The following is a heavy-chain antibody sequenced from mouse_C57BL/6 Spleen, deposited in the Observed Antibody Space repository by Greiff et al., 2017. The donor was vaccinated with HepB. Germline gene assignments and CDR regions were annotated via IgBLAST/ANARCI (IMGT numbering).Heavy chain of an antibody. Sequence: QVQLRQPGAELVMPGASVKLSCKASGYTFTSYWMHWVKQRPGQGLEWIGEIDPSDSYTNYNQKFKGKSTLTVDKSSSTAYMQLSSLTSEDSAVYYCAGGQIRLRGGFAYWGQGTLVTVSA. CDR2: IDPSDSYT. CDR3: AGGQIRLRGGFAY. D-gene: IGHD3-2*02. J-gene: IGHJ3*01. CDR1: GYTFTSYW. V-gene: IGHV1-69*01.